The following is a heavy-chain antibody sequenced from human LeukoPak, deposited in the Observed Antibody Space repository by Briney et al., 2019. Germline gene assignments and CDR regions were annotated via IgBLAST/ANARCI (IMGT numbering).Heavy chain of an antibody. D-gene: IGHD6-13*01. CDR1: GLDFDDYG. V-gene: IGHV3-20*04. Sequence: PGGSLRLSCAVSGLDFDDYGMSWVRQAPGKGLEWVSGINWDGEATEYGDSVKGRFTISRDNAESALYLQMNSLRAEDTALYYCARDLSSSWYSLAYWGRGTLVTVSS. CDR3: ARDLSSSWYSLAY. J-gene: IGHJ4*02. CDR2: INWDGEAT.